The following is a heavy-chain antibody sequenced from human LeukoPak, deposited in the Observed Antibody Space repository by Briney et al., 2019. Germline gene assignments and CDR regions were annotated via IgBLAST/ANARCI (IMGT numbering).Heavy chain of an antibody. V-gene: IGHV4-34*01. CDR3: ARGRPHLDY. J-gene: IGHJ4*02. CDR1: GGSFSGYY. CDR2: INHSGST. Sequence: PSETLSLTCAVYGGSFSGYYWSWIRQPPWKGLEWIGEINHSGSTNYNPSLKSRVTISVDTSKNQFSLKLSSVTAADTAVYYCARGRPHLDYWGQGTLVTVSS.